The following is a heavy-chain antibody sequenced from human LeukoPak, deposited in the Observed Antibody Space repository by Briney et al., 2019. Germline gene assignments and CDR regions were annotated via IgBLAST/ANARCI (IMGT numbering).Heavy chain of an antibody. V-gene: IGHV4-39*01. CDR2: IYDSGNE. D-gene: IGHD2/OR15-2a*01. Sequence: PSETLSLTCTVSGGSISTSAFYWGWIRQPPGKGLEWIGSIYDSGNEFYNPSLKSRVTISADTSKNQFSLKLNSVTAADTAMYYCARRISDYYYYYMDVWGEGITVTVSS. CDR3: ARRISDYYYYYMDV. CDR1: GGSISTSAFY. J-gene: IGHJ6*03.